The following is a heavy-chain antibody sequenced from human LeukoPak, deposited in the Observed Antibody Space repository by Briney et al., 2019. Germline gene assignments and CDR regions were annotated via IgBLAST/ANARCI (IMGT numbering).Heavy chain of an antibody. J-gene: IGHJ2*01. CDR1: GFTFSGYA. Sequence: GGSLRLSCAASGFTFSGYAMSWVRQAPGKGLEWVSAISGSGGSTYYADSVKGRFTISRDNSKNTLYLQMNSLRAEDTAVYYCAKGTIVPALYLYFDLWGRGTLVTVSS. CDR3: AKGTIVPALYLYFDL. CDR2: ISGSGGST. D-gene: IGHD2-2*01. V-gene: IGHV3-23*01.